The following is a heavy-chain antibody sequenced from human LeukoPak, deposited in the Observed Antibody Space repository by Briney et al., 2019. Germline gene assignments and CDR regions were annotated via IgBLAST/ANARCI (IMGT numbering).Heavy chain of an antibody. CDR2: VWYDGINK. V-gene: IGHV3-33*01. D-gene: IGHD4-23*01. Sequence: PGRSLRLSCAASGFTFSTYGMHWVRQPPGKGLEWVAVVWYDGINKYYADSVKGRFTISRDNSNNTLYLQMNSLRAEGTAVYYCVRPYGGSYYFDNWGRGTLVTVSS. CDR1: GFTFSTYG. J-gene: IGHJ4*02. CDR3: VRPYGGSYYFDN.